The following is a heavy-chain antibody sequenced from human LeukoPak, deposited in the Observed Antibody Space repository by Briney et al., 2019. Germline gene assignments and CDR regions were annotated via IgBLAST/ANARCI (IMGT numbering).Heavy chain of an antibody. CDR3: AIQTAVTTGSRYFDL. V-gene: IGHV1-8*02. J-gene: IGHJ2*01. D-gene: IGHD4-17*01. CDR1: VYTFPSYD. Sequence: ASVKVSCKPSVYTFPSYDIYWVPQATGQGLKWMGWMDADCAKTGDAQKFQGRVAMSRNTSIPTSYMELSSVRSDDTAVYYCAIQTAVTTGSRYFDLGGRGTLVTVSS. CDR2: MDADCAKT.